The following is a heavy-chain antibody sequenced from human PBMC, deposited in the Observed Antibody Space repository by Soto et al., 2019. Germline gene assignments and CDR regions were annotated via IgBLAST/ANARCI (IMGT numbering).Heavy chain of an antibody. Sequence: GASVKVSCKASGYTFTSYYMNWVRQAPGQGLEWLGIINPSGGYTTYAQRFLGRVTMTSDTSTSTVHMELGSLTSEDTAVYYCAKGGSRGYSYGFLDYWGQGTQVTVSS. J-gene: IGHJ4*02. V-gene: IGHV1-46*01. D-gene: IGHD5-18*01. CDR1: GYTFTSYY. CDR2: INPSGGYT. CDR3: AKGGSRGYSYGFLDY.